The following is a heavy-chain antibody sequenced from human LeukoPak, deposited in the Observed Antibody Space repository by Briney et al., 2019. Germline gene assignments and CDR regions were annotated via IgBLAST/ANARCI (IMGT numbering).Heavy chain of an antibody. CDR2: INHSGST. Sequence: PGGSLRLSCAASGFTFSSYGMTWIRQSPGKGLEWIGEINHSGSTSYNPSLKSRVTISVDASKSQFSLKLNSVTAADKAVYYCTRCRYTYGCFDSWGQGTVVTVSS. CDR3: TRCRYTYGCFDS. J-gene: IGHJ4*02. CDR1: GFTFSSYG. V-gene: IGHV4-34*01. D-gene: IGHD5-18*01.